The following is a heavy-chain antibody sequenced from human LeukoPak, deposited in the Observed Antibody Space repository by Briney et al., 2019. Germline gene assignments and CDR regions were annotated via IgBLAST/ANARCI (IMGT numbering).Heavy chain of an antibody. CDR2: IYPGDSDT. CDR1: GYSFTNYW. D-gene: IGHD5-12*01. J-gene: IGHJ4*02. Sequence: GESLKISCKGSGYSFTNYWIGWVRQMPGKGPEWMGIIYPGDSDTTYSPSFQGQVTISADKSISAAYLQWSSLKASDTAMYYCARRGNSAYAYWGQGTLVTVSS. CDR3: ARRGNSAYAY. V-gene: IGHV5-51*01.